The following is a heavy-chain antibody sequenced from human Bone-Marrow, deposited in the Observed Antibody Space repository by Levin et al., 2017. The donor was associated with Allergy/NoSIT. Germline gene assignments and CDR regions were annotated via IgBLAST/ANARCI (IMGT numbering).Heavy chain of an antibody. CDR2: IKSKTDGGTT. CDR1: GFTFSNAW. V-gene: IGHV3-15*01. CDR3: TSDTVVAASTSGLVDY. Sequence: GESLKISCAASGFTFSNAWMSWVRQAPGKGLEWVGRIKSKTDGGTTDYAAPVKGRFTISRDDSKNTLYLQMNSLKTEDTAVYYCTSDTVVAASTSGLVDYWGQGTLVTVSS. J-gene: IGHJ4*02. D-gene: IGHD2-15*01.